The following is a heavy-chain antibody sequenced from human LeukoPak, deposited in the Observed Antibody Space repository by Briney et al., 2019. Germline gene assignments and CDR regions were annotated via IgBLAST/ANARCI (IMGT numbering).Heavy chain of an antibody. J-gene: IGHJ4*02. CDR2: IYHRGTA. Sequence: SETLSLTCTVSGGSISSRSYYWTWIRQPPGKGLEWIGYIYHRGTANYNPSLKSRVTISLDTSKNQFSLTLSSVTAADAAVYYCARAGDYYVSGSYLGYWGQGTLVTVSS. V-gene: IGHV4-61*01. CDR1: GGSISSRSYY. CDR3: ARAGDYYVSGSYLGY. D-gene: IGHD3-10*01.